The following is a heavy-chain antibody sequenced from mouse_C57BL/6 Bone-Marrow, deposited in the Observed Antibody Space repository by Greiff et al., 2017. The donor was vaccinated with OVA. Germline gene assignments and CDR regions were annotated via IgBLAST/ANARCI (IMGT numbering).Heavy chain of an antibody. D-gene: IGHD1-1*01. V-gene: IGHV1-69*01. Sequence: QVQLQQPGAELVMPGASVKLSCKASGYTFTSYWMHWVKQRPGQGLEWIGEIDPSDSYTNYNQKFKGKSTLTVDKSSSTAYMQLSSLTSEDSAVYYCARTLITTVAPFDYWGQGTTLTVSS. J-gene: IGHJ2*01. CDR3: ARTLITTVAPFDY. CDR1: GYTFTSYW. CDR2: IDPSDSYT.